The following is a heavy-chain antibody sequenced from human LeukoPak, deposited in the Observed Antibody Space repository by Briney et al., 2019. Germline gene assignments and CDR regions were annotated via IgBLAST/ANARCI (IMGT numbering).Heavy chain of an antibody. CDR3: ASRQGKYYYDSSGYYSDY. Sequence: SETLSLTCTVSGGSISSSSYYWGWIRQPPGKGLEWIGSIYYSGSTYYNPSLKSRVTISVDTSKNQFSLKLSSVTAADTAVYYCASRQGKYYYDSSGYYSDYWGQGTLVTVSS. V-gene: IGHV4-39*07. CDR1: GGSISSSSYY. CDR2: IYYSGST. J-gene: IGHJ4*02. D-gene: IGHD3-22*01.